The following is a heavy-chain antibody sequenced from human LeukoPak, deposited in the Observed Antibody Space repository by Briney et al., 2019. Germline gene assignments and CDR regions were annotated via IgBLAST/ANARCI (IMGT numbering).Heavy chain of an antibody. Sequence: SETLSLTCTVSGGSISSSSYYWGWIRQPPGKGLEWIGSIYYSGSTYYNPSLKSRVTISVDTSENQFSLKLSSVTAADTAVYYCARRTAVVVVAATYFDYWGQGTLVTVSS. V-gene: IGHV4-39*01. CDR1: GGSISSSSYY. D-gene: IGHD2-15*01. J-gene: IGHJ4*02. CDR3: ARRTAVVVVAATYFDY. CDR2: IYYSGST.